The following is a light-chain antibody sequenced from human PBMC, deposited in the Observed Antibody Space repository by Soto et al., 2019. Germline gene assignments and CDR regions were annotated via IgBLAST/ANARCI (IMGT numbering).Light chain of an antibody. J-gene: IGKJ1*01. CDR1: QSISSY. CDR3: QQSYSTPWT. V-gene: IGKV1-39*01. Sequence: DIRMTQSPSSLSASVGDRVTITCRASQSISSYLNWYQQKPGKAPKLLIYAASSLQGGVPSRFSGSGSGTDFTLTISTLQPEDFATYYCQQSYSTPWTFGQETKVEIK. CDR2: AAS.